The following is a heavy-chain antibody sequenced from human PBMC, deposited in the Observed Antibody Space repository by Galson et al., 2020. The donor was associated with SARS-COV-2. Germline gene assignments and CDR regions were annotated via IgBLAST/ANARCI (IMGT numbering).Heavy chain of an antibody. CDR1: GGTFSSFA. CDR2: IMPIFGTA. V-gene: IGHV1-69*13. D-gene: IGHD1-7*01. J-gene: IGHJ6*03. CDR3: ARGYWKYAKGYYYYYHMDV. Sequence: SVKVSCKASGGTFSSFAISWVRQAPGQGLEWMGGIMPIFGTAHYAQKFQGRVTITADESRSTAYMELSSLRSEDTAVYFCARGYWKYAKGYYYYYHMDVWGKGTTVTVSS.